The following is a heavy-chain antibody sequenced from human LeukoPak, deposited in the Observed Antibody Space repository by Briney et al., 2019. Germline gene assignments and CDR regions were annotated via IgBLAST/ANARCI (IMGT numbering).Heavy chain of an antibody. V-gene: IGHV5-51*01. CDR2: IYPGNSDT. CDR1: GYSFTSYW. Sequence: GEALKISCKGSGYSFTSYWTGWVRQMPGKGLEGMGIIYPGNSDTRYRPSFQGQVTISADKSISTAYLQWSSLKASDTAMYYCARLTAYSSSWGRWFDYWGQGTLVPVSS. D-gene: IGHD6-13*01. CDR3: ARLTAYSSSWGRWFDY. J-gene: IGHJ4*02.